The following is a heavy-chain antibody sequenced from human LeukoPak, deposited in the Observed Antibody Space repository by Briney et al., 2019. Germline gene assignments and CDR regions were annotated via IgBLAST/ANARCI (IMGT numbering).Heavy chain of an antibody. D-gene: IGHD2-15*01. Sequence: SVKVSCKASGYTFTNFGISWVRQAPGQGLEWMGWISAYNGNTNYAQKLQGRITMTTDTSTNTAYMELRSLRSDDTAAYYCSRSGPGSCSGGSCYSNYWGQGTLVTVSS. CDR3: SRSGPGSCSGGSCYSNY. V-gene: IGHV1-18*01. J-gene: IGHJ4*02. CDR2: ISAYNGNT. CDR1: GYTFTNFG.